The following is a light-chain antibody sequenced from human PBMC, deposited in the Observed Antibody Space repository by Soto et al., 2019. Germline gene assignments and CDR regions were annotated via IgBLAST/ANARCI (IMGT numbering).Light chain of an antibody. Sequence: DIVMTQSAATLSVYPGEGATLSCKASQNVYNNLAWYQQRPGQPPRLLIYDASTRATGISARFSGSGYGTEFTLTISSLQSEDFAVYFCQQCRNWPLTFGGGTKVDIK. CDR3: QQCRNWPLT. J-gene: IGKJ4*01. CDR1: QNVYNN. CDR2: DAS. V-gene: IGKV3-15*01.